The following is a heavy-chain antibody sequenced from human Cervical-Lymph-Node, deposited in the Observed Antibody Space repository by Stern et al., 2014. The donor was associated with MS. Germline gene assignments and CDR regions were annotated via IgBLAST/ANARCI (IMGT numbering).Heavy chain of an antibody. D-gene: IGHD5-24*01. CDR2: IIPNFGET. V-gene: IGHV1-69*14. J-gene: IGHJ6*02. CDR3: ARGLQFTYYYYYGMDV. CDR1: GGTLSDYD. Sequence: QDQLVQSGAEVKKPGSSVKVSCKASGGTLSDYDFNWVRQAPGQGLEWMGGIIPNFGETNYAQKFQGRVTITADTSMSTAYMELSSLRSEDTAVYYCARGLQFTYYYYYGMDVWGQGTTVTVSS.